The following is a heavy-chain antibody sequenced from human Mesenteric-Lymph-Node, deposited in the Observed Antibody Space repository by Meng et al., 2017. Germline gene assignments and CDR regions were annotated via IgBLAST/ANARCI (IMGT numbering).Heavy chain of an antibody. CDR3: GSGGYDYYYYYGMDV. V-gene: IGHV3-7*01. D-gene: IGHD3-10*01. CDR2: IKQDGSEK. J-gene: IGHJ6*02. Sequence: GGSLRLSCAASGFTFSAYAMAWVRQAPGKGLEWVANIKQDGSEKYYVDSVKGRFTISRDNAKNSLYLQMNSLRAEDTAVYYCGSGGYDYYYYYGMDVWGQGTTVTVSS. CDR1: GFTFSAYA.